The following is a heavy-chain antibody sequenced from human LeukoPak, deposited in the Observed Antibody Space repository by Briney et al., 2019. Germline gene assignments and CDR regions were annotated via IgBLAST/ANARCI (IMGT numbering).Heavy chain of an antibody. CDR2: INPNSGGT. J-gene: IGHJ3*02. Sequence: ASVKVSCKASGYTFTGYYMHWVRQAPGQGLEWMGWINPNSGGTNYAQKFQGRVTMTRDTSISTAYMELSRLRSDDTAVYYCARDGGGGVYAFDIWGQGTMVTVSS. CDR3: ARDGGGGVYAFDI. D-gene: IGHD2-8*02. CDR1: GYTFTGYY. V-gene: IGHV1-2*02.